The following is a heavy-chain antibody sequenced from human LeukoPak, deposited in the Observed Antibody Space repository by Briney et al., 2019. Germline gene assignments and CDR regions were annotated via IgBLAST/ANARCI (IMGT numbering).Heavy chain of an antibody. CDR3: ARSSGWYHRGPDYYYYYMDV. D-gene: IGHD6-19*01. CDR2: ISSTSSYI. Sequence: GGSLRLSCAASGFIFNSHSMNWVRQAPGKGLEWVSSISSTSSYIYYVDSVKSRFTISRDNAKNSLYLQMNSLRAEDTAVYYCARSSGWYHRGPDYYYYYMDVWGKGTTVTVS. J-gene: IGHJ6*03. V-gene: IGHV3-21*01. CDR1: GFIFNSHS.